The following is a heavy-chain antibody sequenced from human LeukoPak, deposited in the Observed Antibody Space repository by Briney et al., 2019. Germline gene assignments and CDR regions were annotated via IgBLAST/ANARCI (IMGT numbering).Heavy chain of an antibody. CDR3: ASETVAGTFDY. D-gene: IGHD6-19*01. J-gene: IGHJ4*02. Sequence: SETLSLTCTVSGGSISSYYWSWIRQPAGKGLEWIGCIYTSGSTNYNPSLKSRVTMSVDTSKNQFSLKLSSVTAADTAVYYCASETVAGTFDYWGQGTLVTVSS. V-gene: IGHV4-4*07. CDR1: GGSISSYY. CDR2: IYTSGST.